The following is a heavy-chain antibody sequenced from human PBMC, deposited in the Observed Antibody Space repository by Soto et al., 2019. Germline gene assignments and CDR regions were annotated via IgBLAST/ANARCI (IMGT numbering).Heavy chain of an antibody. V-gene: IGHV1-69*01. CDR2: IIPIFGTA. Sequence: QVQLVQSGAEVKKPGSSVKVSCKASGGTFSSYAISWVRQAPGQGLEWMGGIIPIFGTANYAQKFQGRVTITADESTSTAYMELSSLRSEDTAVHYCARDRGTRGYSGYSPYYYYGMDVWGQGTTVTVSS. CDR3: ARDRGTRGYSGYSPYYYYGMDV. D-gene: IGHD5-12*01. CDR1: GGTFSSYA. J-gene: IGHJ6*02.